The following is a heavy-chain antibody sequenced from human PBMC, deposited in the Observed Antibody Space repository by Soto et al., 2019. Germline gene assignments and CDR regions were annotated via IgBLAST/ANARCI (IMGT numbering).Heavy chain of an antibody. Sequence: ESVGGVVQPGRSLRLSCAASAFTFSSYRIHWVRQAPGKGLDWVAVISYDASDKYYADSVKGRFTISRDNSKNTLYLQMNSLRAEDTAVYYCVKERYGQLWLEDYGMDVWGQGTTVTVSS. D-gene: IGHD5-18*01. CDR1: AFTFSSYR. V-gene: IGHV3-30*18. CDR3: VKERYGQLWLEDYGMDV. J-gene: IGHJ6*02. CDR2: ISYDASDK.